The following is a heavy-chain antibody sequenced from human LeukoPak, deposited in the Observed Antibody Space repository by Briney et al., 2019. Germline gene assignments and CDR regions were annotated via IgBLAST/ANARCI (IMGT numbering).Heavy chain of an antibody. Sequence: SETLSLTCAVSGYSISSGYYWGWIRQPPGKGLEWIGSIYHSGSTYYNPSLKSRVTISIDTSKNQFSLKLNSVTAADTAVYYCARHLRETITGFDPWGQETLVTVSS. J-gene: IGHJ5*02. D-gene: IGHD1-20*01. CDR1: GYSISSGYY. CDR3: ARHLRETITGFDP. CDR2: IYHSGST. V-gene: IGHV4-38-2*01.